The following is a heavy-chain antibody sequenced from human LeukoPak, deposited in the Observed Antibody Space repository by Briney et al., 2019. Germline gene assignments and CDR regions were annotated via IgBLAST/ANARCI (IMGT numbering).Heavy chain of an antibody. CDR2: IRYDGSNK. D-gene: IGHD1-26*01. Sequence: PGGSLRLSCAASGFTFSSYGMHWVRQAPGKGLEWVAFIRYDGSNKYYADSVKGRFTISGDNSKNTLYLQMNSLRAEDTAVYYCAKDRIVGPALNYWGQGTLVTVSS. J-gene: IGHJ4*02. CDR3: AKDRIVGPALNY. V-gene: IGHV3-30*02. CDR1: GFTFSSYG.